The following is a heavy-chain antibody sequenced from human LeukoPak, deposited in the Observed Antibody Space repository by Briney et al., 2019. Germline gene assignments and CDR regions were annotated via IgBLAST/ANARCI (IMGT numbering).Heavy chain of an antibody. CDR3: ARGGLTTVASGYYYGMDV. V-gene: IGHV3-30-3*01. Sequence: GGSLRLSCAASGFTFSSYAMHWVRQAPGKGLEWVAVISYDGSNKYYADSVKGRFTISRDNSKNTLYLQMNSLRAEDTAVYYCARGGLTTVASGYYYGMDVWGQGTTVTVSS. CDR1: GFTFSSYA. J-gene: IGHJ6*02. CDR2: ISYDGSNK. D-gene: IGHD4-23*01.